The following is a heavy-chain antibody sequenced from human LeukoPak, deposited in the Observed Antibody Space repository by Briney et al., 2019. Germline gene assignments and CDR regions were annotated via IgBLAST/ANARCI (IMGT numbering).Heavy chain of an antibody. Sequence: AVSLRLSCAAAGFTFSNYWMHWVRQAPGKGLVWVSRIKSDGTTNYADSVRGRFTISRDNAKNTVSLQMNSLRAEDTGVYYCARAPSEIGGYYPEYFRHWGQGTLVTVSS. V-gene: IGHV3-74*01. CDR2: IKSDGTT. D-gene: IGHD3-22*01. J-gene: IGHJ1*01. CDR1: GFTFSNYW. CDR3: ARAPSEIGGYYPEYFRH.